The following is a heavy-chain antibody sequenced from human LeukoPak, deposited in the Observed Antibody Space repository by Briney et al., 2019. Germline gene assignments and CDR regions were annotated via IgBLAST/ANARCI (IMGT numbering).Heavy chain of an antibody. CDR2: INHSGST. V-gene: IGHV4-34*01. J-gene: IGHJ4*02. D-gene: IGHD5-24*01. CDR3: ARGRKTGTKDGYNYDY. Sequence: PSETLSLTCAVSGYSISSGYYWSWIRQPPGKGLEWIGEINHSGSTNYNPSLKSRVTISVDTSKNQFSLKLSSVTAADTAVYYCARGRKTGTKDGYNYDYWGQGTLVTVSS. CDR1: GYSISSGYY.